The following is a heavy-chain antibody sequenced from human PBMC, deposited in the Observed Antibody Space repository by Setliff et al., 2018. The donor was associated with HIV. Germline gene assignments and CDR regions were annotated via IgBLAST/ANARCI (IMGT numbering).Heavy chain of an antibody. V-gene: IGHV4-31*03. CDR3: ARATFEQLGNFDY. CDR1: GGPISSAGYY. Sequence: PSETLSLTCTVSGGPISSAGYYWSWIRQHPGTGLEWIGYIYYSGNTYYTPSLARRVSISVDTSKNQFSLKLSSVTAADTAVYYCARATFEQLGNFDYWGQGTLVTVSS. CDR2: IYYSGNT. J-gene: IGHJ4*02. D-gene: IGHD6-6*01.